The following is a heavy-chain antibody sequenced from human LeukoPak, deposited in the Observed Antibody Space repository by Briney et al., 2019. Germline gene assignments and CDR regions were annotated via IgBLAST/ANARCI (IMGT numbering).Heavy chain of an antibody. CDR2: IYYSGST. V-gene: IGHV4-39*01. CDR1: GGSISSSSYY. Sequence: SETLSLTCTVSGGSISSSSYYWGWIRQPPGKGLEWIGSIYYSGSTYYNPSLKSRVTISVDTSKNQFSLKLSSVTAADTAVYYCARHRPGIAAAGRPYYFDYWGQGTLVTVSS. CDR3: ARHRPGIAAAGRPYYFDY. D-gene: IGHD6-13*01. J-gene: IGHJ4*02.